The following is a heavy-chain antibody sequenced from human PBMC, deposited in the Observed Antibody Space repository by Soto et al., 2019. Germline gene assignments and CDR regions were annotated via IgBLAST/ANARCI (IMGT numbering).Heavy chain of an antibody. Sequence: QVQLVESGGGVVQPGRSLRLSCAASGFTFSSYGMHWVRQAPGKGLEWVAVISYDGSNKYYADSVKGRFTISRDNSKNTRYLQMNSLRAEDTAVYYCAKGSSPHYYGMDVWGQGTTVTVSS. CDR3: AKGSSPHYYGMDV. V-gene: IGHV3-30*18. CDR1: GFTFSSYG. CDR2: ISYDGSNK. D-gene: IGHD3-16*02. J-gene: IGHJ6*02.